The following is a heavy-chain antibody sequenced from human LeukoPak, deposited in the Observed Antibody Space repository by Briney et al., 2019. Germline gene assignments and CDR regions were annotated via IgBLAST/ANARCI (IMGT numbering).Heavy chain of an antibody. J-gene: IGHJ4*02. CDR2: ISGSGGST. V-gene: IGHV3-23*01. CDR3: ARGSSSGHLGVKLDY. CDR1: GFTFSSYA. D-gene: IGHD6-19*01. Sequence: GGSLRLSCAASGFTFSSYAMSWVRQAPGKGLEWVSAISGSGGSTYYADSVKGRFTISRDNSKNTLHLQMNSLRADDTAVYYWARGSSSGHLGVKLDYWAQGTLVTVP.